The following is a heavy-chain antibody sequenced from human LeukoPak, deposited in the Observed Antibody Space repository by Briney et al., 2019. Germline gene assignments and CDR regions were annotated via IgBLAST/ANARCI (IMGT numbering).Heavy chain of an antibody. J-gene: IGHJ4*02. V-gene: IGHV3-30*03. CDR2: ITYDGSNK. Sequence: QPGGSLRLSCAASGFTFRIYNMHWVRQAPGKGLEWVAVITYDGSNKYYSDSVRGRFTISRDNSKNTLYLQMNSLRAEDTAVYYCASNSGYEKGYWGQGTLVTVSS. CDR1: GFTFRIYN. CDR3: ASNSGYEKGY. D-gene: IGHD5-12*01.